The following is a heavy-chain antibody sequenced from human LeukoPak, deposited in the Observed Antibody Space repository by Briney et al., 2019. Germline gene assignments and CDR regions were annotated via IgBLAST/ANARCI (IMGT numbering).Heavy chain of an antibody. D-gene: IGHD3-22*01. Sequence: ASVTVSCKPSGYTFTDYAINWVRQAPGQGLEYMGWVNTNTGNPTYAQGFTGRFVFSSDSSVSTAYLQITSLNADDSAIYFCASCNDSSGYFAYWGQGTLVTVSS. V-gene: IGHV7-4-1*02. CDR3: ASCNDSSGYFAY. J-gene: IGHJ4*02. CDR2: VNTNTGNP. CDR1: GYTFTDYA.